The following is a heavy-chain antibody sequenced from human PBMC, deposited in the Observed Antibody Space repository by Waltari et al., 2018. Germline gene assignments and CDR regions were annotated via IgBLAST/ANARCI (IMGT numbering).Heavy chain of an antibody. CDR1: GSSFTSYF. CDR2: ITSSGGDT. J-gene: IGHJ4*02. Sequence: EVQLLESGGGLVQPGGSLKLVCAAEGSSFTSYFMSWVRQAPGKGLEWVAGITSSGGDTAYADSVKGRFTISRDNSNNTLFLQMSSLSAEDTAVYYCAREKSSWLPTYWGQGTLVTVSS. D-gene: IGHD2-2*01. V-gene: IGHV3-23*01. CDR3: AREKSSWLPTY.